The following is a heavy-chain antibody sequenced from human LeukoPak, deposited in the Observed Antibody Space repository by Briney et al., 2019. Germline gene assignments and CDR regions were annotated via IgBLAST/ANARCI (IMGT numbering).Heavy chain of an antibody. CDR2: VSGNAGST. CDR3: AKGGHTYRYFDY. V-gene: IGHV3-23*01. J-gene: IGHJ4*02. D-gene: IGHD1-14*01. Sequence: GGSLRLSCAASGFTFGNYAMSWVRQAPGKGLEWVSTVSGNAGSTYYADSVKGRFTISRDYSNNTVYLQMNSLIAEHMAVYYCAKGGHTYRYFDYWGQGTLVTVSS. CDR1: GFTFGNYA.